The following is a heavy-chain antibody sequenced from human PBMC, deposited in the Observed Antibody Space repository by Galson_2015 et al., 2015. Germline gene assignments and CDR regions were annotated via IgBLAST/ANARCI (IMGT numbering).Heavy chain of an antibody. CDR3: ARGSGVGVYSSSRWDQNWFAP. J-gene: IGHJ5*02. V-gene: IGHV4-34*01. CDR1: GGSFSGYY. D-gene: IGHD6-13*01. Sequence: ATLSLPCAVYGGSFSGYYWSWIRPPPGKGLEWIGEINHSGSTNYKPSLKSRVTKSVDTSKNQFSLKMSSVTAADTAVYYCARGSGVGVYSSSRWDQNWFAPWGQGTLVTVSS. CDR2: INHSGST.